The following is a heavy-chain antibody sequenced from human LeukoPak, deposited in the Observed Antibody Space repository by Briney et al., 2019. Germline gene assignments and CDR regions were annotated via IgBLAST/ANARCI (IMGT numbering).Heavy chain of an antibody. CDR2: ISGSGGTT. D-gene: IGHD6-19*01. CDR1: GFTFSRYA. CDR3: TRDRGSSGWSDY. Sequence: PGGSLRLSCAASGFTFSRYAMSWVRQAPGKGLEWVSVISGSGGTTYYADSVKGRFTISRDNSKSTLYLQMNSLRAEDTAVYYCTRDRGSSGWSDYWGQGTLVTVSS. J-gene: IGHJ4*02. V-gene: IGHV3-23*01.